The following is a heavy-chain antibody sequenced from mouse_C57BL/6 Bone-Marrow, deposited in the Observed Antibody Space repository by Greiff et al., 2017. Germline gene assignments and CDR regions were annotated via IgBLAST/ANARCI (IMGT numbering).Heavy chain of an antibody. Sequence: VQLQQSGAELVMPGASVKLSCKASGYTFTSYWMHWVKQRPGQGLEWIGEIDPSDSYTNYNQKFKGKSTLTVDQSSSTAYMQLSSLTSEDSAVYYCARWGYGSPPGSYDVWGTGTTVTVSS. CDR1: GYTFTSYW. CDR3: ARWGYGSPPGSYDV. CDR2: IDPSDSYT. J-gene: IGHJ1*03. V-gene: IGHV1-69*01. D-gene: IGHD1-1*01.